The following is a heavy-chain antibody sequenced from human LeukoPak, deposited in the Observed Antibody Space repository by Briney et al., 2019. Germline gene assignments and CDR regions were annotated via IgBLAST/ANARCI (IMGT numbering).Heavy chain of an antibody. D-gene: IGHD7-27*01. CDR1: GLTFSTYA. J-gene: IGHJ4*02. CDR3: ARDNWGFDY. V-gene: IGHV3-30-3*01. Sequence: PGGSLRLSCAASGLTFSTYAMHWVRQAPRKGLEWVAVISYDGSNKYYADSVKGRFTISRDNSENKPDVQMGSLIAEVAAVYYCARDNWGFDYWGQGILVTVSS. CDR2: ISYDGSNK.